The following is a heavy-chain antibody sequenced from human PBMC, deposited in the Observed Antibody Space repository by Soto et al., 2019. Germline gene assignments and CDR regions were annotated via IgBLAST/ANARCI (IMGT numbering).Heavy chain of an antibody. J-gene: IGHJ3*01. CDR1: GXXVSXNY. CDR3: ARDHPYCTSSTCYHPAAFEL. D-gene: IGHD2-21*01. V-gene: IGHV3-66*01. CDR2: IYSGGGST. Sequence: ESGGGLVQPGGSLRLSCAASGXXVSXNYMSWVRQAPGKGLEWVSVIYSGGGSTYYADSVKGRFTISRDNSXXXXXXXXXXXXXEDTAIYYCARDHPYCTSSTCYHPAAFELWGXXTAVTVSS.